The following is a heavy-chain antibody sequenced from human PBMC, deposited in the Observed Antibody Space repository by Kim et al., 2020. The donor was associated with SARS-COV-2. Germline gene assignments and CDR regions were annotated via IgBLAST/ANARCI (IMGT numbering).Heavy chain of an antibody. CDR1: GGSISSSSYY. J-gene: IGHJ4*02. Sequence: SETLSLTCTVSGGSISSSSYYWGWIRQPPGKGLEWIGSIYYSGSTYYNPSLKSRVTISVDTSKNQFSLKLSSVTAADTAVYYCARKSMVRGVLIYFDYWGQGTLVTVSS. CDR3: ARKSMVRGVLIYFDY. V-gene: IGHV4-39*01. CDR2: IYYSGST. D-gene: IGHD3-10*01.